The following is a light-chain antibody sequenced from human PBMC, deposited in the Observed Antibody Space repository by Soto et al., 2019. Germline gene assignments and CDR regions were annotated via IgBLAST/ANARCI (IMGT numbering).Light chain of an antibody. Sequence: EIVLKQSPGTLSLSTRERATLSCRASQSVSSSYLAWYQQKPGQAPRLLIYGASSRATGIPDRFSGSGSGTDFTLTISSLEPEDFAVYYCQQRSNWPPSWTFGQGSKVDI. CDR2: GAS. CDR3: QQRSNWPPSWT. J-gene: IGKJ1*01. CDR1: QSVSSSY. V-gene: IGKV3D-20*02.